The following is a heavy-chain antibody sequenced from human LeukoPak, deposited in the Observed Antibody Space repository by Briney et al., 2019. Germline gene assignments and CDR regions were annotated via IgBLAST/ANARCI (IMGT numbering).Heavy chain of an antibody. J-gene: IGHJ5*02. CDR1: GGSISSSNW. D-gene: IGHD6-6*01. V-gene: IGHV4-4*02. CDR3: ARKYPDHWFDP. Sequence: SGTLSLTCGVSGGSISSSNWWSWVRQPPGKGLEWIGYIFYTGSTNYSPSLKSRVSISVDTFKNQFSLKLSSVTAADTAVYYCARKYPDHWFDPWGQGTLVTVSS. CDR2: IFYTGST.